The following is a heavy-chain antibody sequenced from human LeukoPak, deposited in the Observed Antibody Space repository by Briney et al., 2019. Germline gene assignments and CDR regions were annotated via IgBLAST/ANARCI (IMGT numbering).Heavy chain of an antibody. J-gene: IGHJ4*02. CDR3: VSGRIVATTFNFDY. Sequence: ASVKVSCKASGYTFTGYYMHWVRQAPGQGLEWMGWINPNSGGTNYAQKFQGRVTMTRDTSTSTAYMELSRLRSDDTAVYYCVSGRIVATTFNFDYWGQGTLVTVSS. V-gene: IGHV1-2*02. D-gene: IGHD5-12*01. CDR1: GYTFTGYY. CDR2: INPNSGGT.